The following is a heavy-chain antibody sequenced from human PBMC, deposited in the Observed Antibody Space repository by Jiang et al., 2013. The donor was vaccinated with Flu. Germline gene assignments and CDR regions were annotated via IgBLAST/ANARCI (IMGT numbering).Heavy chain of an antibody. J-gene: IGHJ4*02. D-gene: IGHD3-22*01. CDR1: GYTFTGYY. Sequence: GAEVKKPGASVKVSCKASGYTFTGYYMHWVRQAPGQGLEWMGWINPNSGGTNYAQKFQGRVTMTRDTSISTAYMELSRLRSDDTAVYYCARDLHYYDSSGYYYNFDYWGQGTLVTVSS. CDR2: INPNSGGT. V-gene: IGHV1-2*02. CDR3: ARDLHYYDSSGYYYNFDY.